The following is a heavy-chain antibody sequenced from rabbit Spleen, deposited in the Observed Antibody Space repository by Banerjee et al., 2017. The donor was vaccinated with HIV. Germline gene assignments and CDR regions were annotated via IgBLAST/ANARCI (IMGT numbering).Heavy chain of an antibody. J-gene: IGHJ3*01. CDR1: GFSFSSGYW. CDR2: IDVGSRGST. V-gene: IGHV1S45*01. Sequence: QEQVEESGGDLVKPEGSLTLTCKASGFSFSSGYWMCWVRQAPGKGPEWIACIDVGSRGSTWYPTWATGRFTISKTSSTTVTLQMNSLTAADTATYFCARGYYNYDGGAYVLASRLDLWGPGTLVTVS. CDR3: ARGYYNYDGGAYVLASRLDL. D-gene: IGHD6-1*01.